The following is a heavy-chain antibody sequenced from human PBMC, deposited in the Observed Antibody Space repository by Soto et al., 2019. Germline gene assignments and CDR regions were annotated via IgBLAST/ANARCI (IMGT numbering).Heavy chain of an antibody. CDR3: AREQPHNCISTSCYARKATYYDYGMDV. J-gene: IGHJ6*01. CDR2: INPSGGST. D-gene: IGHD2-2*01. CDR1: GYTFTSYY. Sequence: QVQLVQSGAEVKKPGASVKVSCKASGYTFTSYYMHWVRQAPGQGLEWMGIINPSGGSTSYAQKFQGRVTMSRETATSTVYMELSSLRSEDTAEYYCAREQPHNCISTSCYARKATYYDYGMDVW. V-gene: IGHV1-46*01.